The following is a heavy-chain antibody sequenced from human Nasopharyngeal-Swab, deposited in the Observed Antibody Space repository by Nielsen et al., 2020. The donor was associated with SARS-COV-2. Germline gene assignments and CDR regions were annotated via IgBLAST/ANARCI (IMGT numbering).Heavy chain of an antibody. Sequence: SGPTLVKPTQTLRLTCTFSGFSLSTSGVCVTWVRQPPGKALEWLALIDWGDDKYYSTSLKTRLTISKDTSNNQVVLTMANMDPGDTATYYCGRISPHDFHIGYWGQGTLVTVSS. CDR3: GRISPHDFHIGY. D-gene: IGHD2-21*02. CDR1: GFSLSTSGVC. J-gene: IGHJ4*02. CDR2: IDWGDDK. V-gene: IGHV2-70*20.